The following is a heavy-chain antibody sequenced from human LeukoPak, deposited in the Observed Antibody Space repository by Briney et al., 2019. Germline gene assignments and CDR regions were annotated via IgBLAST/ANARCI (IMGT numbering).Heavy chain of an antibody. CDR1: GGSISSSSYY. V-gene: IGHV4-39*07. CDR2: IYHSGST. J-gene: IGHJ4*02. D-gene: IGHD3-10*01. CDR3: ARDVSGFDY. Sequence: ASETLSLTCTVSGGSISSSSYYWGWIRQPPGRGLEWIGSIYHSGSTYYNPSLKSRVTISVDTSKNQFSLKLSSVTAADTAVYYCARDVSGFDYWGQGTLVTVSS.